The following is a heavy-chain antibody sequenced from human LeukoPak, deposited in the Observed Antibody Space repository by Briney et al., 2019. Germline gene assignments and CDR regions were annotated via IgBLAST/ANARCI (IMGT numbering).Heavy chain of an antibody. J-gene: IGHJ4*02. CDR1: GGTFSSYA. Sequence: ASVKVSCKASGGTFSSYAISWVRQAPGQGLEWMGGIIPIFGTANYAQKFQGRVTITADESTSTASLELSSLRSEDTAVYYCARSPAYYYDSSGVYYFDYWGQGTLVTVSS. CDR2: IIPIFGTA. V-gene: IGHV1-69*13. CDR3: ARSPAYYYDSSGVYYFDY. D-gene: IGHD3-22*01.